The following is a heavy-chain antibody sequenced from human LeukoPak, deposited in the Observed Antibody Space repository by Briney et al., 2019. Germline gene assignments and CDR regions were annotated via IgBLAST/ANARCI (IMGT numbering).Heavy chain of an antibody. CDR3: ATCRDGYNYLGY. Sequence: SGGSLRLSCAASGFTFSSYWMHWVRQAPGKGLEWVSVIYSGGSTFYADSVKGRFTISRDNSKNTLYLQMNSLRAEDTAVYYCATCRDGYNYLGYWGQGTLVTVSS. CDR1: GFTFSSYW. D-gene: IGHD5-24*01. CDR2: IYSGGST. V-gene: IGHV3-53*01. J-gene: IGHJ4*02.